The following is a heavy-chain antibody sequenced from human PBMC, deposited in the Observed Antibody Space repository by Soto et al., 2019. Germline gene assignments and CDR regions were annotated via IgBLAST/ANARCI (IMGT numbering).Heavy chain of an antibody. J-gene: IGHJ6*02. CDR1: GFTFSADY. CDR2: INPNSGGT. Sequence: QVQLVQSGAEVKKPGASVKVSCKASGFTFSADYIYWVRQAPGQGLEWIGWINPNSGGTNNAQKFQGRVTMTRDAATSTVYMELSALSPDDTAVYYCARSLLDEYSSSWRSAYYGMDVWGQGTTVTVSS. V-gene: IGHV1-2*02. CDR3: ARSLLDEYSSSWRSAYYGMDV. D-gene: IGHD6-13*01.